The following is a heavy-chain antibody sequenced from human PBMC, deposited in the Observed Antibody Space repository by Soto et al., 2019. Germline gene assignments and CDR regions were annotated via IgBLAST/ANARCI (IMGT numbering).Heavy chain of an antibody. CDR2: ISAYNGNT. Sequence: GSSVKVSCKASGYTFTSYGISWVRQAPGQGLEWMGWISAYNGNTNYAQKLQGRVTMTTDTSTRTAYMELRSLRSDDTAVYYCARDRQYYYDSSGYYFDYWGQGTLVTVSA. J-gene: IGHJ4*02. D-gene: IGHD3-22*01. CDR1: GYTFTSYG. V-gene: IGHV1-18*04. CDR3: ARDRQYYYDSSGYYFDY.